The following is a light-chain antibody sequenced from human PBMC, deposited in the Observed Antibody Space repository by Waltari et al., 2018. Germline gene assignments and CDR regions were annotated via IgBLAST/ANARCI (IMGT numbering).Light chain of an antibody. CDR3: LQVSNFPIT. CDR1: QDISRY. V-gene: IGKV1D-12*01. Sequence: DIQMTQSPSSVSASLGDRVTITCRASQDISRYLAWYQQTPGRSPKPLIFDTSSLQSGVPSRFSGSGSGTDFTLTISSLQPEDFATYYCLQVSNFPITFGQGTRLEIK. CDR2: DTS. J-gene: IGKJ5*01.